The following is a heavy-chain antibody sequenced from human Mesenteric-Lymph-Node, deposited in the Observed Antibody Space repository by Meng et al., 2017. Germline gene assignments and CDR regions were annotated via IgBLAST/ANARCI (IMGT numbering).Heavy chain of an antibody. Sequence: ASVKVSCKASGYTFTGYYMHWVRQAPGQGLEWMGRINPNSGGTNYAQKFQGRVTMTRDTSISTAYMELSRLRSDDTAVYYCARVWVVGATEDYWGQGTLVTVSS. CDR3: ARVWVVGATEDY. J-gene: IGHJ4*02. D-gene: IGHD1-26*01. CDR1: GYTFTGYY. CDR2: INPNSGGT. V-gene: IGHV1-2*06.